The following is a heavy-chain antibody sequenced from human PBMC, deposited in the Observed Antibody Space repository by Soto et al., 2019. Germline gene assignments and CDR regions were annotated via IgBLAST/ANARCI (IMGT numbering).Heavy chain of an antibody. CDR3: ARDSGAPMVRGVIQAPFDY. D-gene: IGHD3-10*01. Sequence: ASVKVSCKASGGTFSSYAISWVRQAPGQGLEWMGGIIPIFGTANYAQKFQGRVTITADESTGTAYMELSSLRSEDTAVYYCARDSGAPMVRGVIQAPFDYWGQGTLVTGSS. CDR1: GGTFSSYA. CDR2: IIPIFGTA. V-gene: IGHV1-69*13. J-gene: IGHJ4*02.